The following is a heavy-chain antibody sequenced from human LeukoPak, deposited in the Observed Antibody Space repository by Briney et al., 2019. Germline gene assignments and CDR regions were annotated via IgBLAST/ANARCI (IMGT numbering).Heavy chain of an antibody. V-gene: IGHV1-69*13. CDR1: GGTFSSYA. Sequence: ASVKVSCKASGGTFSSYAISWVRQAPGQGLEWMGGIIPIFGTANYAQKFQGRVTITADESTSTAYMELSSLRSEDTAVYYCASSFQRCSGGSCYSEFAYWGQGTLVTVSS. D-gene: IGHD2-15*01. CDR3: ASSFQRCSGGSCYSEFAY. J-gene: IGHJ4*02. CDR2: IIPIFGTA.